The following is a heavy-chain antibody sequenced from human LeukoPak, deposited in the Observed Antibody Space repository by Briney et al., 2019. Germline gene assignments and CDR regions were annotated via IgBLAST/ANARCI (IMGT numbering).Heavy chain of an antibody. CDR2: IYYSGST. V-gene: IGHV4-59*01. J-gene: IGHJ4*02. CDR3: AREYHDILTGYFYFDY. D-gene: IGHD3-9*01. Sequence: PSETLSLTCTVSGGSISSYYWSWIRQPPGKGLGWIGYIYYSGSTNYNPSLKSRVTISVATSRTQFSLKLSSVTAADTAVYYCAREYHDILTGYFYFDYWGQGTLVTVSS. CDR1: GGSISSYY.